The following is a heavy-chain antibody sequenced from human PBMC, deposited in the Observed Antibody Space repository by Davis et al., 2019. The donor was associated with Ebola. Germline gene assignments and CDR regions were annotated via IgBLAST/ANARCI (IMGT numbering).Heavy chain of an antibody. D-gene: IGHD3-3*01. CDR3: ARLGGTIFGVVFNYYMDV. CDR2: IYYTGST. J-gene: IGHJ6*03. Sequence: PGGSLRLSCTVSGGSISSYYWSWIRRPPGKGLEWIGYIYYTGSTNYNPSLKSRVTISVDTSKNQFSLKLSSVTAADTAVYYCARLGGTIFGVVFNYYMDVWGKGTTVTVSS. CDR1: GGSISSYY. V-gene: IGHV4-59*08.